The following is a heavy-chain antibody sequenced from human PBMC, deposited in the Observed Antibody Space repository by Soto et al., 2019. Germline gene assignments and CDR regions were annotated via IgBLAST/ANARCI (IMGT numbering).Heavy chain of an antibody. Sequence: SLRLSCTASGFKFDDYAMHWVRQAPGKGLEWVSGITWNSNNLDYADSVKGRFTISRDNAKNSLYLQMNSLRAEDTAVYSCANDSWRFWRNGMEVWGQGTTVTVSS. CDR3: ANDSWRFWRNGMEV. CDR1: GFKFDDYA. CDR2: ITWNSNNL. V-gene: IGHV3-9*01. J-gene: IGHJ6*02. D-gene: IGHD3-3*01.